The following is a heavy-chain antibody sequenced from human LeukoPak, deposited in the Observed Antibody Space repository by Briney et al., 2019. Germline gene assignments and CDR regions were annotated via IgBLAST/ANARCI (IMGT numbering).Heavy chain of an antibody. CDR3: AKGTGIFDL. V-gene: IGHV3-30*18. CDR2: ISYDGSNK. J-gene: IGHJ2*01. D-gene: IGHD4-17*01. Sequence: GGSLRLSCAASGFTFSSYGMHWVRQAPGKGLEWVAVISYDGSNKYYADSVKGRFTISRDNSKNTLYLQMNSLRAEDTAVYYCAKGTGIFDLWGRGTLVTVSS. CDR1: GFTFSSYG.